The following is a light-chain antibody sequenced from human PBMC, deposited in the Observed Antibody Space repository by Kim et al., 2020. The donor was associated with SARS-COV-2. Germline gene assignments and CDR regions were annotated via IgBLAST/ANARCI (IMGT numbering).Light chain of an antibody. CDR1: SLITYY. J-gene: IGLJ2*01. V-gene: IGLV3-19*01. CDR2: AKN. Sequence: ALGQTVRITCRGDSLITYYAGWYQQKPGHAPVLVLYAKNVRPSGIPDRFSGSASGNTASLTITGAQAEDEADYYCNSRDSSGNLVVFGGGTQLTVL. CDR3: NSRDSSGNLVV.